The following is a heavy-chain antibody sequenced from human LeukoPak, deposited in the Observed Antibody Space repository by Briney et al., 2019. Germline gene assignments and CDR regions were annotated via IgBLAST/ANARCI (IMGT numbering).Heavy chain of an antibody. CDR1: GFTFSSNA. D-gene: IGHD6-6*01. CDR2: ISASGGNT. J-gene: IGHJ4*02. CDR3: AKRRVSGSSSLFDY. Sequence: GGSLRLSCAASGFTFSSNAMSWVRQAPGKGLEWVSAISASGGNTYYADSVKGRFTISRDNSKNTLYLQMNSLRAEDTAVYYCAKRRVSGSSSLFDYWGQGTLVTVSS. V-gene: IGHV3-23*01.